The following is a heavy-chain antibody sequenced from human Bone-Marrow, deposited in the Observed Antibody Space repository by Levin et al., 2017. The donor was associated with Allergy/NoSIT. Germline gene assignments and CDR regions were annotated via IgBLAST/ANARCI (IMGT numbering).Heavy chain of an antibody. CDR2: IHNSGRT. J-gene: IGHJ4*02. V-gene: IGHV4-59*01. D-gene: IGHD6-13*01. CDR3: ARHIGSNWYWAFDY. Sequence: SETLSLTCTVSGGSISGFFWSWIRQPPGKGLEWIGCIHNSGRTYSNPSLRSRVTTSVDTSKNQFSLKLRSGTAADTAIYYCARHIGSNWYWAFDYWGQGTLVTVSS. CDR1: GGSISGFF.